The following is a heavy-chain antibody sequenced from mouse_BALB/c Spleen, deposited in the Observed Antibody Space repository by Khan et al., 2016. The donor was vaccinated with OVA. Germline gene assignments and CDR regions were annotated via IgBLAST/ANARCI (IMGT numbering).Heavy chain of an antibody. V-gene: IGHV1S29*02. D-gene: IGHD3-1*01. Sequence: EVQLQESGPELVKPGASVKISCRASGYTFTDYIMDWVKQSHGKSLEWIGYIFPNNGDTGYNQKFKTKATLTVDSSSNTAYMELRSLTSEDSASYYCERSGYGSFAFRGQGTLVTISA. CDR1: GYTFTDYI. J-gene: IGHJ3*01. CDR3: ERSGYGSFAF. CDR2: IFPNNGDT.